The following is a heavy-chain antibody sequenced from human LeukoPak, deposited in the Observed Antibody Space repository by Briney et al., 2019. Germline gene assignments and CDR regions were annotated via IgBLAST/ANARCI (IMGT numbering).Heavy chain of an antibody. V-gene: IGHV3-48*02. CDR2: ISSSSSAI. CDR3: ARVTAGFFDY. J-gene: IGHJ4*02. D-gene: IGHD6-19*01. Sequence: GGSLRLSCAASGFTFSTYGMSWVRQAPGKGLEWVSYISSSSSAIYYADSVKGRFTISRDNAKKSLYLQMNSLRDEDTAVFYCARVTAGFFDYWGQGTLVTVSS. CDR1: GFTFSTYG.